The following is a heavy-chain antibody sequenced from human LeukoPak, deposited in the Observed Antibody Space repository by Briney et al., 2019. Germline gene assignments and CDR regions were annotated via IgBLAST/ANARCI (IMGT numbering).Heavy chain of an antibody. CDR1: GGSISSSSYY. J-gene: IGHJ4*02. CDR2: IYYSGTT. CDR3: ACIDGSHLSNIVVVPAAMLV. Sequence: PSETLSLTCTVSGGSISSSSYYWDWIRQPPGKGLEWIGSIYYSGTTYYNPSLQSRVTISVDASKNQFSLKLSSVTAADTAVYYCACIDGSHLSNIVVVPAAMLVWGQGTLVTVSS. V-gene: IGHV4-39*01. D-gene: IGHD2-2*01.